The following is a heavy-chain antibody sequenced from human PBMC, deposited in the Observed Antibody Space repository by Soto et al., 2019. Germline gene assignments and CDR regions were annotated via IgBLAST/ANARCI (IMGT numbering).Heavy chain of an antibody. CDR2: IYYSVST. V-gene: IGHV4-39*01. CDR3: ACIFSGGYGYGFYYYGMDV. J-gene: IGHJ6*02. CDR1: GGSISSSSYY. Sequence: SETLSLTCTVSGGSISSSSYYWGWIRQPPGKGLVLIGIIYYSVSTYYNPSLKSRVTISVDTSKNQFSLKLSSVTAADTAVFYCACIFSGGYGYGFYYYGMDVWGQGTTVTVSS. D-gene: IGHD5-18*01.